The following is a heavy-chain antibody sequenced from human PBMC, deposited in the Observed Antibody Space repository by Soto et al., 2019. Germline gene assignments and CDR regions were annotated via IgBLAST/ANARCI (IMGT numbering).Heavy chain of an antibody. CDR1: RFTFSNYD. Sequence: LIRSCAASRFTFSNYDMHWVRQAPVKALEWVALITYDGSNKYYADSVKGRFTISRDNTKNTLYLQMNSLRAEDSAVYYCAKDLDSSGWAAYNFDYWGQGTLVTVSS. V-gene: IGHV3-30*18. D-gene: IGHD6-25*01. J-gene: IGHJ4*02. CDR3: AKDLDSSGWAAYNFDY. CDR2: ITYDGSNK.